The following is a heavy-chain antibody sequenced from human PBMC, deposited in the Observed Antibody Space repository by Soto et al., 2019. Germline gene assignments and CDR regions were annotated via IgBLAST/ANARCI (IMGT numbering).Heavy chain of an antibody. J-gene: IGHJ4*02. D-gene: IGHD1-26*01. CDR3: AKRGSGSQFDY. CDR2: INTDGSVA. Sequence: PGGSLRLSCAASGLTFRSYWMHWVRQAPGKGLVWVSRINTDGSVAMYVDSVKGRFTISRDNAKNTLYLQMNSLRAEDTAIYYCAKRGSGSQFDYWGQGTLVTVSS. V-gene: IGHV3-74*03. CDR1: GLTFRSYW.